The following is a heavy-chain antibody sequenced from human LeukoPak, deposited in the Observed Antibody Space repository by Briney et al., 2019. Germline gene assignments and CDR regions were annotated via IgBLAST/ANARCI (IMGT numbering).Heavy chain of an antibody. CDR3: AGVIAAAPIEGFYYYYGMDV. CDR2: ISGSGGST. J-gene: IGHJ6*02. Sequence: GGSLRLSCAASGFTFSSYAMSWVRQAPGKGLEWVSAISGSGGSTYYADSVKGRFTISRDNSKNTLYLQMNSLRAEDTAVYYCAGVIAAAPIEGFYYYYGMDVWGQGTTVTVSS. CDR1: GFTFSSYA. D-gene: IGHD6-13*01. V-gene: IGHV3-23*01.